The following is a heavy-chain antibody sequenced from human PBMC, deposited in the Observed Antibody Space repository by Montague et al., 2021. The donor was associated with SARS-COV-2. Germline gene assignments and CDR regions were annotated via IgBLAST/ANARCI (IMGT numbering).Heavy chain of an antibody. J-gene: IGHJ3*02. CDR2: FYSVGST. D-gene: IGHD1-14*01. CDR1: GASVGSSD. V-gene: IGHV4-59*02. CDR3: ARETMTADAFDI. Sequence: SETLSLTCTVSGASVGSSDWGWIRQSPGKGLEWIGYFYSVGSTDYNPSLESRATISRDTSKNQLSLKVRSVTAADTAVYYCARETMTADAFDIWGQGTMVTVSS.